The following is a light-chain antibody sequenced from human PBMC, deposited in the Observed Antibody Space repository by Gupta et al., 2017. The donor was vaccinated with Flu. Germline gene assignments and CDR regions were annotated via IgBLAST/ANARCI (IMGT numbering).Light chain of an antibody. Sequence: ITTSCTGTSSDVGSYNLVSWYQQHPGKAPKLMIYEVSKRPSGVSNRFSGSKSGNTASLTISGLQAEDEADYYCCSYAGSSISWVFGGGTKLTVL. CDR2: EVS. J-gene: IGLJ3*02. V-gene: IGLV2-23*02. CDR3: CSYAGSSISWV. CDR1: SSDVGSYNL.